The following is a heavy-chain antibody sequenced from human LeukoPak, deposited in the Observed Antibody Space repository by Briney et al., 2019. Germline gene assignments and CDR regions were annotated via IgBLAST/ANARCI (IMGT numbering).Heavy chain of an antibody. CDR3: ARHPPAMANFDY. Sequence: GGPLRLSCAASGFTFSSYGMHWIRQAPGKGLEWVSYISSSGSTIYYADSVKGRFTISRDNAKNSLYLQMNSLRAEDTAVYYCARHPPAMANFDYWGQGTLVTVSS. CDR2: ISSSGSTI. J-gene: IGHJ4*02. CDR1: GFTFSSYG. V-gene: IGHV3-48*04. D-gene: IGHD5-18*01.